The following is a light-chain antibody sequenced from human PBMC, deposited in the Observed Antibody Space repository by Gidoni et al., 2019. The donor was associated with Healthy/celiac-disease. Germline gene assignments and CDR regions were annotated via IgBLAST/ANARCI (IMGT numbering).Light chain of an antibody. V-gene: IGLV1-40*01. Sequence: QSVLTQPPSVSGAPGQSVTISCTGSSSNIGARYDVHWYQQLPGTAPKLPVYGNTNRPSGVPDRFSGSNSGTSASLAITGLQAEDEADYYCLSYDSSLSGWVFGGGTKVTVL. CDR3: LSYDSSLSGWV. J-gene: IGLJ3*02. CDR2: GNT. CDR1: SSNIGARYD.